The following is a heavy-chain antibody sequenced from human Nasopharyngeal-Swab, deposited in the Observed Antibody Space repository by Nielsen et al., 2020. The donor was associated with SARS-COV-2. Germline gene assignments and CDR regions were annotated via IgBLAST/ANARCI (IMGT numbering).Heavy chain of an antibody. CDR3: ATLSAPRDGNNRAPMG. Sequence: SVKVSCKASGFTFSGSAVQWVRQARGQRLEWIVWIVLGIDKTDYAQKFQDRVTLTRAMSASTVYMQLSSLRSEDTALYYCATLSAPRDGNNRAPMGWGQGTLVTVSS. CDR1: GFTFSGSA. CDR2: IVLGIDKT. J-gene: IGHJ4*02. V-gene: IGHV1-58*01. D-gene: IGHD5-24*01.